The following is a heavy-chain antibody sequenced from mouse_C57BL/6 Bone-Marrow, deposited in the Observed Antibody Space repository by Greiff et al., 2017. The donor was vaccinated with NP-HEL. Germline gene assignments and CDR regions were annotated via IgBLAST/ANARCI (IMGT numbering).Heavy chain of an antibody. J-gene: IGHJ4*01. D-gene: IGHD4-1*01. CDR2: ISSGGSYT. Sequence: EVQLVESGGDLVKPGGSLKLSCAASGFTFSSYGMSWVRQTPDKRLEWVATISSGGSYTYYPDSVKGRFTISRDNAKNTQYLQMSSLKSEDTAMYYCARQTGKKGYAMDYWGQGTSVTVSS. CDR3: ARQTGKKGYAMDY. V-gene: IGHV5-6*01. CDR1: GFTFSSYG.